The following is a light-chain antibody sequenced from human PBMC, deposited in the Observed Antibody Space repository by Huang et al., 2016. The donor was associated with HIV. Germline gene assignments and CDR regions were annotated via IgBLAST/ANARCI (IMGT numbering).Light chain of an antibody. J-gene: IGKJ1*01. Sequence: DIQMTQSTSTLSASVGDRVTITCLASQSFTTWLAWYQQKPGKAPKLLIYDVSSLESGVPSRFSGSGSGTEFTLTISSLQPDDFATYYCQQYDGYPWTFGQGTKVEIK. V-gene: IGKV1-5*01. CDR3: QQYDGYPWT. CDR2: DVS. CDR1: QSFTTW.